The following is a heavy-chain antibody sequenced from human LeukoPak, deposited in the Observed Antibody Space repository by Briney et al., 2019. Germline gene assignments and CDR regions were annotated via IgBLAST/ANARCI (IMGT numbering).Heavy chain of an antibody. D-gene: IGHD3-22*01. J-gene: IGHJ3*02. CDR1: GYTFTGCY. Sequence: GASVKVSCKSSGYTFTGCYMHWVRQAPGQGLEWMGWINPNSGGTNYAQKFQGRVTMTRDTSISTAYMELSRLRSDDTAVYYCAREGSAMIDAFDIWGQGTMVTVSS. CDR3: AREGSAMIDAFDI. V-gene: IGHV1-2*02. CDR2: INPNSGGT.